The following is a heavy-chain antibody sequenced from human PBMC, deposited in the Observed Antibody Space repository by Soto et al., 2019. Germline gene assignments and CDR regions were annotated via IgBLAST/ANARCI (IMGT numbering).Heavy chain of an antibody. CDR2: IYYSGST. D-gene: IGHD2-8*02. V-gene: IGHV4-39*01. J-gene: IGHJ6*02. CDR3: PRVILDYYYGMDV. Sequence: SETLSLTCTVSGGSISSSRYYWGWIRQPPGKGLEWIGSIYYSGSTYYNPSLKSRVTISVDTSKNQFSLKLSSVTAADTAVYYCPRVILDYYYGMDVWGQGTTVTVSS. CDR1: GGSISSSRYY.